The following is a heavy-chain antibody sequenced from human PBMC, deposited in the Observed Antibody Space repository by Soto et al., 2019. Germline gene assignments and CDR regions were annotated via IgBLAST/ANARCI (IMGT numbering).Heavy chain of an antibody. D-gene: IGHD4-17*01. J-gene: IGHJ4*02. CDR2: ISTYNGNT. CDR1: GYTFTSNG. V-gene: IGHV1-18*01. Sequence: QVQLVQSGAEVKKPGTSVKVSCKASGYTFTSNGISWVRQAPGQGLEWMGWISTYNGNTNYAQKLQGRVTMTRDTSTSIAYIELRDLRSDDTDVYYCARDGYRDYGYWGQGSLGTVSS. CDR3: ARDGYRDYGY.